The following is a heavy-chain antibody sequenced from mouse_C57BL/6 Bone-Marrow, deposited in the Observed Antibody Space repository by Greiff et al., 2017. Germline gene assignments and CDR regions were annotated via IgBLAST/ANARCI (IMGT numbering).Heavy chain of an antibody. Sequence: VQLQQPGAELVKPGASVKMSCKASGYTFTSYWITWVKQRPGQGLEWIGDIYPGSGSTNYNEKFKSKATLTVDTSSSTAYMQLSSLTSEDSAVYYCARKNYYGSSSDYWGKGTTLTVSS. CDR1: GYTFTSYW. V-gene: IGHV1-55*01. D-gene: IGHD1-1*01. CDR2: IYPGSGST. CDR3: ARKNYYGSSSDY. J-gene: IGHJ2*01.